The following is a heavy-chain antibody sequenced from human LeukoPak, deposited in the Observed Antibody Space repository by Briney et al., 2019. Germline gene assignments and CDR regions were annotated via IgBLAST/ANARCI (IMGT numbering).Heavy chain of an antibody. CDR2: ISGNGGST. D-gene: IGHD2-15*01. J-gene: IGHJ3*02. Sequence: GGSLRLSCAASGFTFSSYAISWVRQAPGKGLEWVSGISGNGGSTHYADSVKGRFTSSRDNSKNTLYLQMNSLRDEDTAVYYCARDKTEDIIVVIAATQNAFDIWGQGTMVTVSS. V-gene: IGHV3-23*01. CDR3: ARDKTEDIIVVIAATQNAFDI. CDR1: GFTFSSYA.